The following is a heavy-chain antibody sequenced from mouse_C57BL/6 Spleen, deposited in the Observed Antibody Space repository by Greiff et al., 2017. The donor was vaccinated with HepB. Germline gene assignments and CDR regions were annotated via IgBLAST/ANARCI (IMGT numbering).Heavy chain of an antibody. D-gene: IGHD1-1*01. CDR3: ASPLYSRYFYY. V-gene: IGHV1-9*01. Sequence: QVQLQQSGAELLKPGASVKLSCKATGYTFTGYWIEWVKQRPGHGLEWIGEILPGSGSTNYNEKFKGKATFTADTSSNTAYMQLNSLTTKDSAIYYCASPLYSRYFYYSSQGTTLTVSS. J-gene: IGHJ2*01. CDR1: GYTFTGYW. CDR2: ILPGSGST.